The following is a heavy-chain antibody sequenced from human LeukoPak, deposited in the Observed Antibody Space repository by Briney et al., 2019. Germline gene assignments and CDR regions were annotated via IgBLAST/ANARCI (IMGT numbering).Heavy chain of an antibody. CDR1: GFTFSDYY. Sequence: GGSLRLSCAGSGFTFSDYYRSWIRQAPGKGLEWVSYISSSGRTIYYADSVKGRLTISRDNAKNSLYLQMNSLRAEDTAVYYCARTDCSSSSCYELDYWGQGTLVTVSS. CDR2: ISSSGRTI. V-gene: IGHV3-11*04. D-gene: IGHD2-2*01. CDR3: ARTDCSSSSCYELDY. J-gene: IGHJ4*02.